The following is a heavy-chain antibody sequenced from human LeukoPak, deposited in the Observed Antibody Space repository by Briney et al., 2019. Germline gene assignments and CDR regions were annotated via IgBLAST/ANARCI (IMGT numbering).Heavy chain of an antibody. Sequence: PSETLSLTCTVSGGSISSYYWSWIRQPAGKGLEWIGRIYTSGSTNYNPSLKGRVTMSVDTSKNQFSLKLSSVTAADTAVYYCARDSPYSSSWYPTAYFDYWGQGTLVTVSS. D-gene: IGHD6-13*01. J-gene: IGHJ4*02. CDR3: ARDSPYSSSWYPTAYFDY. V-gene: IGHV4-4*07. CDR1: GGSISSYY. CDR2: IYTSGST.